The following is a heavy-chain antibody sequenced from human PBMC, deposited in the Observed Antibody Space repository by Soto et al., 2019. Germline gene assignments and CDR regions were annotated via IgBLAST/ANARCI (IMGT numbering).Heavy chain of an antibody. J-gene: IGHJ4*02. CDR3: ASHGGYCISTSCPFDY. Sequence: SVKVSCKASGGTFSSYAISWVRQAPGQGLEWMGGIIPIFGTANYAQKFQGRVTITADESTSTAYMELSSLRSEDTAVYYCASHGGYCISTSCPFDYWGQGTLVTVSS. D-gene: IGHD2-2*01. CDR2: IIPIFGTA. V-gene: IGHV1-69*13. CDR1: GGTFSSYA.